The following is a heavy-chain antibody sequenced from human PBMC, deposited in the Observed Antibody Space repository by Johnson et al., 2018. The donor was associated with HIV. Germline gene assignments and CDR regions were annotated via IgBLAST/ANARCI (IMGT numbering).Heavy chain of an antibody. CDR2: IGTAGDT. V-gene: IGHV3-13*01. J-gene: IGHJ3*02. CDR1: GFTFSSYW. D-gene: IGHD2-21*02. Sequence: EVQVVESGGGLVQPGGSLRLSCAASGFTFSSYWMSWVRQATGKGLEWVSAIGTAGDTYYPGSVKGRFTISRDNSENTLYLQMNSLRTEDTAVYYCARDADSDAFDIWGQGTLVTVSS. CDR3: ARDADSDAFDI.